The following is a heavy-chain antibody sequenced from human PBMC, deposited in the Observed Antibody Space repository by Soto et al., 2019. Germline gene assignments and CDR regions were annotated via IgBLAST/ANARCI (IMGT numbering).Heavy chain of an antibody. V-gene: IGHV3-9*01. CDR2: ISWNSGSI. Sequence: EVQLVESGGGLVQPGRSLRLSCAASGFTFDDYAMHWVRQAPGKGLEWVSGISWNSGSIGYADSVKGRFTISRDNAKNSLYLQMKSLRDEDTDLYYCAKDSEADILTGYSDYWGQGTLVTVSS. CDR1: GFTFDDYA. D-gene: IGHD3-9*01. J-gene: IGHJ4*02. CDR3: AKDSEADILTGYSDY.